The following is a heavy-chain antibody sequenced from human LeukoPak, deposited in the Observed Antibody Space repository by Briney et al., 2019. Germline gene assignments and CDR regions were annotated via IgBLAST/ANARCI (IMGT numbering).Heavy chain of an antibody. CDR3: ARVVFPANLFYYYYYMDV. CDR2: ISAYNGNT. Sequence: ASVKVSCKASGYTFTSYGISWVRQAPGQGLEWMGWISAYNGNTNYAQKLQGRVTMTTDTSTSTAYMELRSLRSDDTAVYYCARVVFPANLFYYYYYMDVWGKGTTVTISS. CDR1: GYTFTSYG. J-gene: IGHJ6*03. D-gene: IGHD4/OR15-4a*01. V-gene: IGHV1-18*01.